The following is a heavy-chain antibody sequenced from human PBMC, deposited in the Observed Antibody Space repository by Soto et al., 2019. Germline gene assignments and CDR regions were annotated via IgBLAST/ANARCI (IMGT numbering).Heavy chain of an antibody. CDR3: ARARSATVTTISYRYYYYGMDV. V-gene: IGHV1-3*01. CDR1: GYTFTSYA. D-gene: IGHD4-4*01. CDR2: INAGNGNT. Sequence: QVQLVQSGAEVKKPGASVKVSCKASGYTFTSYAMHWVRQAPGQRLEWMGWINAGNGNTKYSQKFQGRVTITRDTSASTAYMELSSLRSEDTAVYYCARARSATVTTISYRYYYYGMDVWGQGTTVTVSS. J-gene: IGHJ6*02.